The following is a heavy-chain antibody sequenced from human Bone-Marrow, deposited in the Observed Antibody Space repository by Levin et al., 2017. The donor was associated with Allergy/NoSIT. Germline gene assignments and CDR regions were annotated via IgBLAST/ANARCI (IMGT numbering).Heavy chain of an antibody. D-gene: IGHD5-12*01. CDR1: GYTFSSYG. CDR2: ISGYNGNT. Sequence: WASVKVSCRASGYTFSSYGISWVRQAPGQGLEWMGWISGYNGNTNYAQRLQGRVTMTTDTSTNTAYMELRSLRSDDTAVYYCARGYEGSGNAPLDYWGQGTLVTVSS. CDR3: ARGYEGSGNAPLDY. J-gene: IGHJ4*02. V-gene: IGHV1-18*01.